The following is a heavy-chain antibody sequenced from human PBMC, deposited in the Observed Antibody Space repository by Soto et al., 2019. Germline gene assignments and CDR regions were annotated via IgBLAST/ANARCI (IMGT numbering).Heavy chain of an antibody. CDR3: ARGGGVYYFDY. D-gene: IGHD2-8*02. CDR1: GGSVSSYY. V-gene: IGHV4-59*02. Sequence: SETLSLTCTVSGGSVSSYYWSWIRQPPGKGLEWIGYIYYSGITDHNPSLKSRVTISVDTSKSQFSLKLSSVTAADTAVYYCARGGGVYYFDYWGQGTLVTVSS. CDR2: IYYSGIT. J-gene: IGHJ4*02.